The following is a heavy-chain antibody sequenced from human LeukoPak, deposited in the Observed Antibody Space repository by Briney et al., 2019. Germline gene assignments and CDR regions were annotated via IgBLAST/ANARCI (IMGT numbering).Heavy chain of an antibody. CDR2: INHSGST. V-gene: IGHV4-34*01. J-gene: IGHJ4*02. D-gene: IGHD3-22*01. CDR1: GGSFSGYY. Sequence: SETLSLTCAVYGGSFSGYYWSWIRQPPGKGLEWIGEINHSGSTNYNPSLKSRVTISVDTSKNQFSLKLSSVTAADTAVYYCASQKYYYDSSGYHFHDPFDYWGQGTLVTVS. CDR3: ASQKYYYDSSGYHFHDPFDY.